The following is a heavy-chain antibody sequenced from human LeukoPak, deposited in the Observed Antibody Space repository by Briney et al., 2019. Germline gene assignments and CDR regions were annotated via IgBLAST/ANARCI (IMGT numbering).Heavy chain of an antibody. J-gene: IGHJ6*03. CDR3: ARGASGHSSNWNFPYYYYYMDV. D-gene: IGHD6-13*01. CDR2: ISTSSSYI. CDR1: GFTFSTYS. V-gene: IGHV3-21*01. Sequence: PGGSLRLSCAASGFTFSTYSMNWVRQAPGKGLEWVSYISTSSSYIHYADSVNGRFTISRDNAKNSLYLQMNSLRDDDTAMYYCARGASGHSSNWNFPYYYYYMDVWGKGTTVTISS.